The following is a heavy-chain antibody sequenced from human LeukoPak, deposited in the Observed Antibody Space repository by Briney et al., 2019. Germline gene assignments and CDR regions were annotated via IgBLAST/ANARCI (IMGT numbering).Heavy chain of an antibody. CDR3: AREASSPSRVDR. CDR1: GASIRRGGDW. J-gene: IGHJ5*02. V-gene: IGHV4-31*01. Sequence: SETLSLTCTVSGASIRRGGDWGRWVRQHGGKGREWIVYIYESGSTYYHPSLNNQLTIPVHTANNPVSLKLSSVTPAGPSVYYCAREASSPSRVDRWGQGTLVTVSS. CDR2: IYESGST. D-gene: IGHD2-2*01.